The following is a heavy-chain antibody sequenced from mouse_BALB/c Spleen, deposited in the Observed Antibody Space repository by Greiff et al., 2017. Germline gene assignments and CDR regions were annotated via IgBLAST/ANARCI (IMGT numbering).Heavy chain of an antibody. Sequence: EVKLMESGAELVRSGASVKLSCTASGFNIKDYYMHWVKQRPEQGLEWIGWIDPENGDTEYAPKFQGKATMTADTSSNTAYLQLSSLTSEDTAVYYCKTSRQLGLRGFAYWGQGTLVTVSA. CDR1: GFNIKDYY. CDR2: IDPENGDT. CDR3: KTSRQLGLRGFAY. J-gene: IGHJ3*01. D-gene: IGHD3-2*01. V-gene: IGHV14-4*02.